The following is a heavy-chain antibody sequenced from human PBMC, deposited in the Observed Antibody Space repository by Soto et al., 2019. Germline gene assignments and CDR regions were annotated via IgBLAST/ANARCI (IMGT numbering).Heavy chain of an antibody. V-gene: IGHV3-33*01. CDR2: IWYDGINK. J-gene: IGHJ5*02. Sequence: QVQLVESGGGVVQPGRSLRLSCVASGLSFSHYGFHWVRQAQGKGLEWVAVIWYDGINKYYGDSVKGRFTISRDNSKNTLYLEMNNLRAEDTAVYYCARAGIIEAIQVGWFDPWGQGTLVTVSS. D-gene: IGHD2-21*01. CDR3: ARAGIIEAIQVGWFDP. CDR1: GLSFSHYG.